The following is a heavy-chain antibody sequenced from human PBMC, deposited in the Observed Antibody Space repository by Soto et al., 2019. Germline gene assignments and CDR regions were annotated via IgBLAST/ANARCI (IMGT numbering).Heavy chain of an antibody. CDR3: AKGGRQWLVTSAFNY. V-gene: IGHV3-30*18. D-gene: IGHD6-19*01. CDR2: VSHDGRNT. Sequence: VQLVESGGGVVQPGRSLRLSCAASGFTFSDYAMHWVRQAPGKGLEWVAVVSHDGRNTHYADSVKGRFTISRDSSKNTVSLEMPSLRAEDTAAYYCAKGGRQWLVTSAFNYWGQGALVTVSS. CDR1: GFTFSDYA. J-gene: IGHJ4*02.